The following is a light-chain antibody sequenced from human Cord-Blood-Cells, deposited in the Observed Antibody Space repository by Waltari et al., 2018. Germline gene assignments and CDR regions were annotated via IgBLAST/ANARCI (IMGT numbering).Light chain of an antibody. CDR1: SGHSSYA. J-gene: IGLJ2*01. V-gene: IGLV4-69*01. CDR2: LNSDGSH. CDR3: QTWGTGIVV. Sequence: QLVLTQSPSASASLGASVKLTCTLSSGHSSYAIAWHPQQTEQGPRYLMKLNSDGSHSKGDGIPDRFSGSSSGAERYLTISSLQSEDEADYYCQTWGTGIVVFGGGTKLTVL.